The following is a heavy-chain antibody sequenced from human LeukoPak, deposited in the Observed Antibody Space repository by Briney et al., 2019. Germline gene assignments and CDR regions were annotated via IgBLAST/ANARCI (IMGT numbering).Heavy chain of an antibody. J-gene: IGHJ4*02. V-gene: IGHV4-34*01. CDR1: GGSFSGYY. CDR2: INHSGST. CDR3: AREAGYSPFYYFDY. Sequence: PSETLSLTCAVYGGSFSGYYWSWIRQPPGKGLEWIGEINHSGSTNYNPSLKSRVTISVDTSKNQFSLKLSSVTAADTAVYYCAREAGYSPFYYFDYWGQGTLVTVSS. D-gene: IGHD6-13*01.